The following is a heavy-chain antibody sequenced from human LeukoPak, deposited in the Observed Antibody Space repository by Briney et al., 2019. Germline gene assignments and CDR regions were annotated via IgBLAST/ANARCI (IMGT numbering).Heavy chain of an antibody. V-gene: IGHV5-51*01. D-gene: IGHD6-19*01. Sequence: GESLKISCKGSGYSFTSYWIGWVRQMPGKGLEWMGIIYPGDSDTRYSPSFQGQVTISADKSISTAYLQWSSLKASDTAMYYCARFTIAVAAYYYYSMDVWGQGTTVTVSS. CDR1: GYSFTSYW. J-gene: IGHJ6*02. CDR2: IYPGDSDT. CDR3: ARFTIAVAAYYYYSMDV.